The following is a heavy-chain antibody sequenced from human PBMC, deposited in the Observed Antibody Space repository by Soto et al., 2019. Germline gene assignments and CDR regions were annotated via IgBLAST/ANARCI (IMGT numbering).Heavy chain of an antibody. CDR3: AHDDVAQQGFDY. Sequence: SGPPLVNPTQTLTLSCTFGGISLRTSGKSVRRIRKPTGQDIEWLALIDCADDKYYSISLKTRLTITKDTSKNQVLLTITNMDLVDTVTYYCAHDDVAQQGFDYSGPGCLVTDS. CDR1: GISLRTSGKS. V-gene: IGHV2-70*12. D-gene: IGHD5-12*01. J-gene: IGHJ4*02. CDR2: IDCADDK.